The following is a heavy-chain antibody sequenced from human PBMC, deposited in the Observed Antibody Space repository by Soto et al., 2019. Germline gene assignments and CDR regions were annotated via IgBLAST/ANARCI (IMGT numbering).Heavy chain of an antibody. CDR2: ISPDGGNK. CDR3: ARDPNYDFWSGYRNKEGTYGMDV. CDR1: GFTFSKYG. V-gene: IGHV3-30*03. J-gene: IGHJ6*02. Sequence: GGSLRLSCVASGFTFSKYGMHWVRQAPGRGLEWVAVISPDGGNKYYGGSVKGRFAVSRDNSKGALSLQMNSLRVEDTAVYYCARDPNYDFWSGYRNKEGTYGMDVWGQGTTVTVSS. D-gene: IGHD3-3*01.